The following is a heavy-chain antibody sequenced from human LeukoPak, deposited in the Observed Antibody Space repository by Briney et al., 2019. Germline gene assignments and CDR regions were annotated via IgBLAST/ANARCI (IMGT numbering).Heavy chain of an antibody. J-gene: IGHJ5*02. CDR1: GFTFSNAW. CDR3: ARDGGGYRFYNWFDP. D-gene: IGHD5-12*01. Sequence: PGGSLRLSCAASGFTFSNAWMSWVRQAPGKGLEWVGRIKSKTDGGTTDYAAPVKGRFTISRDDSKNTLYLQMNSLRAEDTAVYYCARDGGGYRFYNWFDPWGQGTLVTVSS. V-gene: IGHV3-15*01. CDR2: IKSKTDGGTT.